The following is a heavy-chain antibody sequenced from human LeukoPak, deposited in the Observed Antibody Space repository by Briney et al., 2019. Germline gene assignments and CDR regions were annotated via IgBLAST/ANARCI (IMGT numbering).Heavy chain of an antibody. J-gene: IGHJ4*02. V-gene: IGHV4-30-2*01. Sequence: SQTLSLTCAVSGGSISSGGDSWSWIRQPPGEGLEWIVYIYHSGSTYYNPALKSRVTISVDRSKKQLSLKLRSVSAGGTALYFCPRVMDGGFDYWGQGTLVTVSS. CDR3: PRVMDGGFDY. CDR2: IYHSGST. CDR1: GGSISSGGDS. D-gene: IGHD2-21*01.